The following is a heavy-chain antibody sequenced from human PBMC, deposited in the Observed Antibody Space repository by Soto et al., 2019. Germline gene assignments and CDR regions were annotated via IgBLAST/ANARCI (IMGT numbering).Heavy chain of an antibody. CDR3: TSQGYSYGFVY. CDR1: GFTFSGSA. V-gene: IGHV3-73*02. CDR2: IRSKANSYAT. J-gene: IGHJ4*02. Sequence: EVQLVESGGGLVQPGGSLKLSCAASGFTFSGSAMHWVRQASGKGLEWVGRIRSKANSYATAYAASVKGRFTISRDDSKTTAYLQMNSLKTEDTAVYYCTSQGYSYGFVYWGQGPWSPSPQ. D-gene: IGHD5-18*01.